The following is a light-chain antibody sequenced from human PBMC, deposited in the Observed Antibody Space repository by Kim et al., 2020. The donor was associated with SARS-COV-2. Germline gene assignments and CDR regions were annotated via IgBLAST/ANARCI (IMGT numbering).Light chain of an antibody. Sequence: ERASLSCRARQSVSGGYVAGDRQKPGRAPRLRFYGASSRANGIRDRFGGSGSGTDFTLTISRLEPEDFAVYYCQQYGSSRTFGQGTKVDIK. J-gene: IGKJ1*01. CDR1: QSVSGGY. V-gene: IGKV3-20*01. CDR2: GAS. CDR3: QQYGSSRT.